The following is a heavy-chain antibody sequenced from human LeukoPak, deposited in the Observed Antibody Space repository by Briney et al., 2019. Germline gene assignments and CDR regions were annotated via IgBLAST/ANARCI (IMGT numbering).Heavy chain of an antibody. D-gene: IGHD2-15*01. CDR1: GYTFTSYG. Sequence: ASVKVSCKASGYTFTSYGISWVRQAPGQGLEWMGWISAYNGNTNYAQKLQGRVTMTTDTSTSTAYMELRSLRSDDTAVYYCARDQDIVVVVAAPRTNNWFDPWGQGTLVTVSS. CDR3: ARDQDIVVVVAAPRTNNWFDP. CDR2: ISAYNGNT. J-gene: IGHJ5*02. V-gene: IGHV1-18*01.